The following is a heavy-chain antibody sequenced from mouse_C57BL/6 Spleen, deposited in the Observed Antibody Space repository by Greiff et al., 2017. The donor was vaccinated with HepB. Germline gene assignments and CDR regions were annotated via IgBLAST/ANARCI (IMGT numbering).Heavy chain of an antibody. CDR2: IDPSDSYT. V-gene: IGHV1-69*01. CDR3: AIIDYYYGSRTRYFDV. D-gene: IGHD1-1*01. Sequence: QVQLQQPGAELVMPGASVKLSCKASGYTFTSYWMHWVKQRPGQGLEWIGEIDPSDSYTNYNQKFKGKSTLTVDKSSSTAYMQLSSLTSEDSAVYYCAIIDYYYGSRTRYFDVWGTGTTVTVSS. CDR1: GYTFTSYW. J-gene: IGHJ1*03.